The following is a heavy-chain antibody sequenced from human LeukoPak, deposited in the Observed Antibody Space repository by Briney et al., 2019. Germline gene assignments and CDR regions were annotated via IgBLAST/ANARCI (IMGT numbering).Heavy chain of an antibody. CDR3: ARSYGWLPGGM. D-gene: IGHD5-12*01. CDR2: ISITSSYT. J-gene: IGHJ4*02. CDR1: GFTFSDYY. V-gene: IGHV3-11*03. Sequence: GGSLRLSCAASGFTFSDYYMSWIRQAPGKGLEWVSYISITSSYTNYADSVKGRFTISRDNAKNSLHLQMNSLRAEDTAVYYCARSYGWLPGGMWGQGTLVTVSS.